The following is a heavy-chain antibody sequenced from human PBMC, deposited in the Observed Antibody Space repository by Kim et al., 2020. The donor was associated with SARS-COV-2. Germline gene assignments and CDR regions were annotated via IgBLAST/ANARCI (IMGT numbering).Heavy chain of an antibody. CDR1: GFTFSSYE. J-gene: IGHJ6*01. CDR2: ISSSGSTI. D-gene: IGHD5-12*01. CDR3: ARQKGEYSGYDYVSSYYYGMDV. Sequence: LSLTCAASGFTFSSYEMNWVRQAPGKGLEWVSYISSSGSTIYYADSVKGRFTISRDNAKNSLYLQMNSLRAEDTAVYYCARQKGEYSGYDYVSSYYYGMDVWGKGPRSPSPQ. V-gene: IGHV3-48*03.